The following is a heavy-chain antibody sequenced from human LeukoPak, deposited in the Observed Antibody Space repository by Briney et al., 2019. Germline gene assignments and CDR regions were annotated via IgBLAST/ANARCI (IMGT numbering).Heavy chain of an antibody. CDR2: ISSSSSYI. D-gene: IGHD2-2*02. CDR1: GFTFSSYS. J-gene: IGHJ4*02. CDR3: AREPDIVVVPAAIPDY. Sequence: GGSLRLSCAVSGFTFSSYSMNWVRQAPGKGLEWVSSISSSSSYIYYADSVKGRFTISRDNAKNSLYLQMNSLRAEDTAVYYCAREPDIVVVPAAIPDYWGQGTLVTVSS. V-gene: IGHV3-21*01.